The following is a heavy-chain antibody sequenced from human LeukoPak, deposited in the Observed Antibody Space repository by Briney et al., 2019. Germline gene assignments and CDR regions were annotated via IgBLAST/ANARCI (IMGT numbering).Heavy chain of an antibody. J-gene: IGHJ4*02. CDR1: GFTFSSYG. V-gene: IGHV3-30*18. Sequence: GRSLRLSCAASGFTFSSYGMHWVRQAPGKGLEWVAVISYDGSNKYYADSVKGRFTISRDNSKNTLYLQMNSLRAEDTAVYYCAKELYGDFDYWGQGTLVTVSS. D-gene: IGHD4-17*01. CDR2: ISYDGSNK. CDR3: AKELYGDFDY.